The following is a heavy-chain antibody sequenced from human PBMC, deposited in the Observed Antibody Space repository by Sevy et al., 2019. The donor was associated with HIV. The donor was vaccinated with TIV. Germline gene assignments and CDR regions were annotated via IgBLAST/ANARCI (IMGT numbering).Heavy chain of an antibody. V-gene: IGHV3-7*01. CDR1: GFTFSKYW. CDR3: ARDDGNYYFHY. CDR2: IKQDAGQK. J-gene: IGHJ4*02. D-gene: IGHD1-7*01. Sequence: GGSLRLSCAASGFTFSKYWMGWVRQAPGKGLEWVTNIKQDAGQKYYVDSVKGRFTISRDNAKNSLYLQMNSLRAEDTAVYFCARDDGNYYFHYCGQGTLFTFSS.